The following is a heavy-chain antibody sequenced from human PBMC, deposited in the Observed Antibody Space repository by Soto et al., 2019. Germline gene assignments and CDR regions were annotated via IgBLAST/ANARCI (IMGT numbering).Heavy chain of an antibody. J-gene: IGHJ5*02. D-gene: IGHD6-6*01. V-gene: IGHV4-59*01. Sequence: SETLSLTCTVSGVSISSYCWSWIRQPPGKGLEWIGYIYYSGSTNYNPSLKSRVTISVDTSKNQFSLKLSSVTAADTAVYYCAIFGRYSSSREFWFDPWGQGTLVTVSS. CDR2: IYYSGST. CDR3: AIFGRYSSSREFWFDP. CDR1: GVSISSYC.